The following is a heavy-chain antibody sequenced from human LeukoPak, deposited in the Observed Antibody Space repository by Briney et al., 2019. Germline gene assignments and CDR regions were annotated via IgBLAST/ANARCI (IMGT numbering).Heavy chain of an antibody. D-gene: IGHD3-10*02. CDR2: IRGSGGST. Sequence: GGTLRLSCAASGFTFRSYGMSWVRQAPGKGLEWVSAIRGSGGSTYYADSVKGRFTISRDNSKNTLYLQMNSLRAEDTAVYYCAELGITMIGGVWGKGTTVTISS. V-gene: IGHV3-23*01. J-gene: IGHJ6*04. CDR1: GFTFRSYG. CDR3: AELGITMIGGV.